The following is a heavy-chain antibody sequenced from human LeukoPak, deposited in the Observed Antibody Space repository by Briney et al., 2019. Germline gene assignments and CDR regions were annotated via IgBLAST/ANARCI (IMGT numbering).Heavy chain of an antibody. V-gene: IGHV1-2*02. D-gene: IGHD6-13*01. CDR2: INPNSGGT. CDR1: GYTFTGYY. CDR3: ARVLGSSSPWFDP. Sequence: ASVKVSCKASGYTFTGYYMHWVRQAPGQGLEWMGWINPNSGGTNYAQKFQGRVTMTRDTSISTAYMELSRLRSDDTAVYYCARVLGSSSPWFDPWGQGTLVTVSS. J-gene: IGHJ5*02.